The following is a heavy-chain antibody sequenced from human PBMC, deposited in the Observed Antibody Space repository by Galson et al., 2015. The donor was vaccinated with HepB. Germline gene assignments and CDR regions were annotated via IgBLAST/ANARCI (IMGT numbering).Heavy chain of an antibody. D-gene: IGHD1-7*01. CDR3: ASGITGTTIILDY. V-gene: IGHV1-18*04. Sequence: SVKVSCKASGYTFTSYSISWVRQAPGQGLEWMGWISVYNGNTKYAQKLQGRVTMTTDTSTSTAYMELRSLRSDDTAVYYCASGITGTTIILDYWGQGTLVTVSS. CDR1: GYTFTSYS. CDR2: ISVYNGNT. J-gene: IGHJ4*02.